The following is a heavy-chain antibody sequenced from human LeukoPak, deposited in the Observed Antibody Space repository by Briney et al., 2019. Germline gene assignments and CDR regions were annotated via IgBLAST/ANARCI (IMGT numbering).Heavy chain of an antibody. Sequence: ASVKVSCKASGYIFTDYYMHWVRQAPGQGLEWMGGIIPIFGTANYPQKFQGRVTITADESTSTAYMELSSLRSEDTAVYYCARSPYDSSGYPLSHYFDYWGQGTLVTVSS. J-gene: IGHJ4*02. CDR2: IIPIFGTA. V-gene: IGHV1-69*13. D-gene: IGHD3-22*01. CDR3: ARSPYDSSGYPLSHYFDY. CDR1: GYIFTDYY.